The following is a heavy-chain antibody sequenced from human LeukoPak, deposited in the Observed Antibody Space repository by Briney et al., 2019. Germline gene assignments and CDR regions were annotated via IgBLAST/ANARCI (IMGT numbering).Heavy chain of an antibody. CDR2: IYYSANT. D-gene: IGHD6-13*01. V-gene: IGHV4-39*01. Sequence: SETLSLTCTVSGGSISSSSYYWGWIRQPPGKGLEWIGSIYYSANTYYNPSLRITITISVDTSKNKFSLKLSTVTAADTTVYYCARHSSEYSSSWYFLRTLATKPVAFDVWGQGTMVTASS. J-gene: IGHJ3*01. CDR1: GGSISSSSYY. CDR3: ARHSSEYSSSWYFLRTLATKPVAFDV.